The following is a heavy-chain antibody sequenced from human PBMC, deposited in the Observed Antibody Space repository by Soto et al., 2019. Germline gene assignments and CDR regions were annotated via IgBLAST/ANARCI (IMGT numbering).Heavy chain of an antibody. Sequence: GGSLRLSCAASGFTFDDYTMHWVRQAPGKGLEWVSLISWDGGSTYYADSVKGRFTISRDNSKNSLYLQMNSLRTEDTALYYCAKGNLPGRNGMDVWGQGTTVTVSS. CDR3: AKGNLPGRNGMDV. D-gene: IGHD1-1*01. CDR2: ISWDGGST. CDR1: GFTFDDYT. V-gene: IGHV3-43*01. J-gene: IGHJ6*02.